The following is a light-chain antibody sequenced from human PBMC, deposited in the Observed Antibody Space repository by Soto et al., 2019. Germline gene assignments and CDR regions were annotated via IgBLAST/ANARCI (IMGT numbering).Light chain of an antibody. J-gene: IGLJ2*01. CDR2: DNT. V-gene: IGLV1-40*01. CDR1: SSDIGAGYR. Sequence: QAVVTQPPSVSGAPGERVTISCTGSSSDIGAGYRVRWYQQVPGTAPKLLIYDNTHRPSGVPARFSGSKSGTSASLAISGLQSEDEADYYCQAFDKCLSAVVFGGGTKLTVL. CDR3: QAFDKCLSAVV.